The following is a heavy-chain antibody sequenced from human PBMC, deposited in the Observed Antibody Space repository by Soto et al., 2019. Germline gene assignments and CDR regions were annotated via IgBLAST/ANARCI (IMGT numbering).Heavy chain of an antibody. CDR2: ISGGGGTT. Sequence: GGSLRLSCAASGFTFNNYAMSWVRQAPGKGLEWVSVISGGGGTTYYADSARGRFTISRDNSKNTLYLQMNSLRAEDTAIYYCAKGGFCSGGSCYPGFDYWGQGTQVTVSS. CDR3: AKGGFCSGGSCYPGFDY. J-gene: IGHJ4*02. V-gene: IGHV3-23*01. CDR1: GFTFNNYA. D-gene: IGHD2-15*01.